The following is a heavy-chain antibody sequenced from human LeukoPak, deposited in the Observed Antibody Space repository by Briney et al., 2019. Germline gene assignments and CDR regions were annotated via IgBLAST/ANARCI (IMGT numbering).Heavy chain of an antibody. CDR2: ISGSSDII. V-gene: IGHV3-48*01. J-gene: IGHJ4*02. Sequence: GGSLRLSCVASRFIFSSHSMNWVRQSPGKGLEWISYISGSSDIIFYADSVKGRFTISRDNSKNTLYLQMNSLRAEDTAVYYCANGQNQNGIAAAGTTQYWGQGTLVTVSS. D-gene: IGHD6-13*01. CDR1: RFIFSSHS. CDR3: ANGQNQNGIAAAGTTQY.